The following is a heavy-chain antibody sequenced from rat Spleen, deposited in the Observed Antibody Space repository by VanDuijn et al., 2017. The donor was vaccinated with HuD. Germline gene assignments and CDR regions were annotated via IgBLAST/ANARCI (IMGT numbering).Heavy chain of an antibody. J-gene: IGHJ3*01. V-gene: IGHV5-25*01. CDR2: VSMGGSNT. CDR3: ARSEGTHYYLPFAD. Sequence: EVQLVESGGGLVQPGRSLKVSCAASGFSFSNYYMTWVRQPSKKGLEWAGYVSMGGSNTFYRDPVTDRFTISRDNARGTLYLQMDSLRSEDTATYYCARSEGTHYYLPFADWGQGTLVTVSS. CDR1: GFSFSNYY. D-gene: IGHD1-6*01.